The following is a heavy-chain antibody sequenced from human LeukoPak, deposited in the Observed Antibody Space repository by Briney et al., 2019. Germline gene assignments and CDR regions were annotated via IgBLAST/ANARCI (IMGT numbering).Heavy chain of an antibody. Sequence: GGTLRLSCAASAFTFSSYGMGWVRQAPGKGLDWVSSISGSGAGTYYADSVKGRFTISRDNAKNSLYLQMNSLRAEDTAVYYCARGPTMKMDVWGKGTTVTVSS. D-gene: IGHD3-22*01. J-gene: IGHJ6*04. V-gene: IGHV3-23*01. CDR3: ARGPTMKMDV. CDR2: ISGSGAGT. CDR1: AFTFSSYG.